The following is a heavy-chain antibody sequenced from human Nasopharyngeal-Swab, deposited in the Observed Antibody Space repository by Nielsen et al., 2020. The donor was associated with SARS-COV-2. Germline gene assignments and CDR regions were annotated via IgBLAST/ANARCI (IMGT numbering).Heavy chain of an antibody. Sequence: ASVKVSCKASGYTFANYGVSWVRQAPGQGLEWMGWISVYNGNTGYAQNFQGRVTMTTDTSTNTGYLELSSLRSEDTAVYYCARSDSPESYFYYKYGMDVWGQGTTVTVSS. J-gene: IGHJ6*02. CDR3: ARSDSPESYFYYKYGMDV. V-gene: IGHV1-18*01. CDR1: GYTFANYG. D-gene: IGHD3-22*01. CDR2: ISVYNGNT.